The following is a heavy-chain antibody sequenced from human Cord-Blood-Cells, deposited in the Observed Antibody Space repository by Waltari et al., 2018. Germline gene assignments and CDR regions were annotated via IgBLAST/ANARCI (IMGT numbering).Heavy chain of an antibody. CDR1: GYSISRGYY. V-gene: IGHV4-38-2*01. CDR2: IYHSGST. J-gene: IGHJ4*02. Sequence: QVQLQESGPGLVKPSETLSLTCAVSGYSISRGYYWGWLRQPPGKGREWIGIIYHSGSTYYNPSLKSRVTISVDTSKNQFSLKLSSVTAADTAVYYCASYSAAAGTYYFDYWGQGTLVTVSS. CDR3: ASYSAAAGTYYFDY. D-gene: IGHD6-13*01.